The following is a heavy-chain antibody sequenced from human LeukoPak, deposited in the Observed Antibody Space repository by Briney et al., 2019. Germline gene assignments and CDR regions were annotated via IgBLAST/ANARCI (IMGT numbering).Heavy chain of an antibody. CDR3: ALVRDY. D-gene: IGHD6-6*01. V-gene: IGHV3-7*05. CDR1: GFPFSSYW. CDR2: IKPDGSEK. J-gene: IGHJ4*02. Sequence: GGSLRLSCAASGFPFSSYWMSWVRQAPGKGLEWVANIKPDGSEKSYVDSVKGRFTISRDNAKNSLYLQMNSLRAEDTAVYYCALVRDYWGQGTLVTVSS.